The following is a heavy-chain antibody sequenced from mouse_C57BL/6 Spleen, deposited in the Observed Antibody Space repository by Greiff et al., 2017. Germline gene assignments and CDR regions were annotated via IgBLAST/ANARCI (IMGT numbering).Heavy chain of an antibody. CDR1: GYTFTSYW. D-gene: IGHD2-4*01. CDR2: IHPNSGST. V-gene: IGHV1-64*01. CDR3: ARSDDYDGGAAY. J-gene: IGHJ3*01. Sequence: VQLQQPGAELVKPGASVKLSCKASGYTFTSYWMHWVKQRPGQGLEWIGMIHPNSGSTNYNEKFKSKATLTVDKSSSTAYMQLSSLTSEDSAVYFCARSDDYDGGAAYWGQGTLVTVSA.